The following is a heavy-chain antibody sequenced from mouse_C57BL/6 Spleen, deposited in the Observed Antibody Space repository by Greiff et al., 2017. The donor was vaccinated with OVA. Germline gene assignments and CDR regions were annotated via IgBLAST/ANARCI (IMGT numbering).Heavy chain of an antibody. CDR3: ARDRRQYYFDY. V-gene: IGHV3-6*01. D-gene: IGHD1-2*01. CDR1: GYSITSGYY. J-gene: IGHJ2*01. CDR2: ISYDGSN. Sequence: EVQVVESGPGLVKPSQSLSLTCSVTGYSITSGYYWNWIRQFPGNKLEWMGYISYDGSNNYNPSLKNRISITRDTSKNQFFLKLNSVTTEDTATYYCARDRRQYYFDYWGQGTTLTVSS.